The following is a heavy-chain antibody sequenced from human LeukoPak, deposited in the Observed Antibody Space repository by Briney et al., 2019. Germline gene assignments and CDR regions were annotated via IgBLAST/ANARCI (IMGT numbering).Heavy chain of an antibody. J-gene: IGHJ6*02. Sequence: GGSLRLSCAASGFTFSSYAMSWVRQAPGKGLEWVSVIYSGGSTYYADSVKGRFTISRDNSKNTLYLQMNSLRAEDTAVYYCARCRPHYYYYGMDVWGQGTTVTVSS. V-gene: IGHV3-66*01. CDR3: ARCRPHYYYYGMDV. CDR1: GFTFSSYA. CDR2: IYSGGST.